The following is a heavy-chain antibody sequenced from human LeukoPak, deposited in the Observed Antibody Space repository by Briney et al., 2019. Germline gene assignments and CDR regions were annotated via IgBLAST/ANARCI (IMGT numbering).Heavy chain of an antibody. D-gene: IGHD3-22*01. Sequence: SETLSLTCTVSGYSISSGYYWGWIRQPPGKGLEWIGSIYHSGSTYYNPSLKSRVTISVDTSKNQFSLKLSSVTAADTAVYYCARDKTGLYDSSGYYLPWGQGTLVTVSS. J-gene: IGHJ5*02. CDR1: GYSISSGYY. CDR3: ARDKTGLYDSSGYYLP. V-gene: IGHV4-38-2*02. CDR2: IYHSGST.